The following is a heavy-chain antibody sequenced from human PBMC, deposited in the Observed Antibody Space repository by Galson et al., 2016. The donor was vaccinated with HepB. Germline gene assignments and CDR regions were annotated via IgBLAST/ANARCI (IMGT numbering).Heavy chain of an antibody. J-gene: IGHJ6*02. V-gene: IGHV3-30-3*01. CDR3: ARTYYDFWSGYSPDRRSYYYYGMDV. Sequence: SLRLSCAASGFTFSSYAMHWVRQTPGKGLEWVAVISYDGSNKYYADSVKGRFTISRDNSKNTVYLQMNSLRAEDTAVCYCARTYYDFWSGYSPDRRSYYYYGMDVWGQGTTVTVSS. CDR2: ISYDGSNK. CDR1: GFTFSSYA. D-gene: IGHD3-3*01.